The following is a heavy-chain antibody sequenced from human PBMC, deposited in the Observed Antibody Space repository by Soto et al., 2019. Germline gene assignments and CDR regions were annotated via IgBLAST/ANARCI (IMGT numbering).Heavy chain of an antibody. CDR3: ETGDFSSISCSLPLVD. Sequence: QVQLVQSGAEVKKPGASVKVSCKVSGYTLTELSMHWVRQAPGKGLEWMGGFDPEDGETIYAQKFQGRVTMTEETSTDTTYMELSSLRSEDTGVYYWETGDFSSISCSLPLVDWGQGTLVTVSS. CDR1: GYTLTELS. D-gene: IGHD2-2*01. CDR2: FDPEDGET. V-gene: IGHV1-24*01. J-gene: IGHJ4*02.